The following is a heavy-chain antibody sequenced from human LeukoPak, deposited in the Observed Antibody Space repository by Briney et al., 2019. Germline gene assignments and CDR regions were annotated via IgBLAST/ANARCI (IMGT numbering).Heavy chain of an antibody. CDR2: ISSSSSYI. CDR3: ARDRTCSGGSCYGMDV. D-gene: IGHD2-15*01. CDR1: GFIFSNYN. V-gene: IGHV3-21*06. J-gene: IGHJ6*02. Sequence: GGSLRLSCAASGFIFSNYNMNWVRHAPGKGLEGVSSISSSSSYIYHADSVKGRFTISRDNAKNLLYLQMNSLRAEDTAVYYCARDRTCSGGSCYGMDVWGQGTTVTVSS.